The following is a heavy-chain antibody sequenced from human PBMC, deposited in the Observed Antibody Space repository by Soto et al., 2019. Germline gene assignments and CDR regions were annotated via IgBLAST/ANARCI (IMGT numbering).Heavy chain of an antibody. V-gene: IGHV1-69*12. Sequence: QGQLVQSGAEVKKPGSSVKVSCKASGGTFSSYAISWVRQAPGQGLEWMGGIIPIFGTADYAQKFQGRVTITADESTSTAYMELSSLRSEVTAVYYCASVETQRYYYGMDGWGQGTTVTVSS. J-gene: IGHJ6*02. D-gene: IGHD2-15*01. CDR3: ASVETQRYYYGMDG. CDR1: GGTFSSYA. CDR2: IIPIFGTA.